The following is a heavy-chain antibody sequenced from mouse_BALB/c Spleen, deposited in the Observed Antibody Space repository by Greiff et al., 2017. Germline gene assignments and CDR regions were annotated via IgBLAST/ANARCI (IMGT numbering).Heavy chain of an antibody. Sequence: EVQLVESGGGLVQPGGSRKLSCAASGFTFSSFGMHWVRQAPEKGLEWVAYISSGSSTIYYADTVKGRFTISRDNPKNTLFLQMTSLRSEDTAMYYCASGGWYRGDYWGQGTSVTVSS. CDR3: ASGGWYRGDY. V-gene: IGHV5-17*02. CDR1: GFTFSSFG. CDR2: ISSGSSTI. D-gene: IGHD2-1*01. J-gene: IGHJ4*01.